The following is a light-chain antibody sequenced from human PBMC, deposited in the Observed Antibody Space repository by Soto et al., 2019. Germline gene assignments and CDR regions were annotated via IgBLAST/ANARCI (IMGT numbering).Light chain of an antibody. CDR3: QVWDRGSDHVV. Sequence: SYELTQPPSVSVAPGQTARITCGGNNIGSKSVHWYKQKPRQAPVLVVYDDSDRPTGVPERFSGSNTGNTATLTISRVEAGDEADYYCQVWDRGSDHVVFGGGTKLTVL. V-gene: IGLV3-21*02. CDR1: NIGSKS. J-gene: IGLJ2*01. CDR2: DDS.